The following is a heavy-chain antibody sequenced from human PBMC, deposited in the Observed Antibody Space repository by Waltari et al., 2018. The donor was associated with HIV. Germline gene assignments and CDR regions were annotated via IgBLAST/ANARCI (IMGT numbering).Heavy chain of an antibody. CDR3: ARFDGGGSGVYH. CDR2: IDSGNSYH. Sequence: EVQLVESGGGLVKPGGSLRLSCAASGFSFSSYSMSWVRQAPGKGLGWVSSIDSGNSYHNYADSVRGRFTISRDNAKNSLFLQLNSLRVEDTAFYYCARFDGGGSGVYHWGQGTLVTVSS. D-gene: IGHD2-15*01. V-gene: IGHV3-21*01. CDR1: GFSFSSYS. J-gene: IGHJ5*02.